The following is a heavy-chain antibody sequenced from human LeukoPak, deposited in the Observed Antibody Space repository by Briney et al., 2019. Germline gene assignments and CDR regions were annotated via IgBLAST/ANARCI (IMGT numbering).Heavy chain of an antibody. Sequence: SETLSLTCTVSGGSISSSSYYWGWIRQPPGKGLEWIGSIYYSGSTYYNPSLKSRVTISVDTSKNQFSLKLSSVTAADTAVYYCARESGSYYLNWFDPWGQGTLVTVSS. D-gene: IGHD1-26*01. V-gene: IGHV4-39*02. CDR2: IYYSGST. CDR3: ARESGSYYLNWFDP. CDR1: GGSISSSSYY. J-gene: IGHJ5*02.